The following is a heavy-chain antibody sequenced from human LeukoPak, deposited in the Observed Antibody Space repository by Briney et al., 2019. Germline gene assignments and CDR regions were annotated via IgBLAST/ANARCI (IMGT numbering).Heavy chain of an antibody. Sequence: GGSLRLSCAASGFTFSSYNMNWVRQAPGKGLEWVSSISSSSNCIYYADSVKGRFTISRDNAKNSLYLQMNSLRAEDTAVYYCARPLGANVFDIWGQGTPVTVSS. V-gene: IGHV3-21*01. CDR2: ISSSSNCI. J-gene: IGHJ3*02. CDR1: GFTFSSYN. CDR3: ARPLGANVFDI.